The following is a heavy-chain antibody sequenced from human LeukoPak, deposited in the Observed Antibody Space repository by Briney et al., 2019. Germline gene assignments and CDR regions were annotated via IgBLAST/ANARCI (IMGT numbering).Heavy chain of an antibody. CDR1: GFTFSSDA. CDR3: AKLIIRGWYFDY. Sequence: PGGSLRLSCAASGFTFSSDAMSWVRQAPGKGLEWVSDISGSGGNTYSADSVKGRFTISRDNSENTLYLQMNSLRAEDTAVYFCAKLIIRGWYFDYWGQGILVTVSS. V-gene: IGHV3-23*01. D-gene: IGHD6-19*01. J-gene: IGHJ4*02. CDR2: ISGSGGNT.